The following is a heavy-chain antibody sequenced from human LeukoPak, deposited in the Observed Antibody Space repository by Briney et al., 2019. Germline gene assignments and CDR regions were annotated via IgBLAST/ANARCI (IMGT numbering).Heavy chain of an antibody. Sequence: GGSLRLSCAASGFTFSNAWMSWVRQAPGKGLEWVGRIKSKTDGGTTDYAAPVKGRFTISRDDSKNTLYLQMNSLKTEDTAVYYCTTVDGSGSYYNVPPFDYWGQGTLVTVSS. J-gene: IGHJ4*02. V-gene: IGHV3-15*01. CDR3: TTVDGSGSYYNVPPFDY. CDR1: GFTFSNAW. CDR2: IKSKTDGGTT. D-gene: IGHD3-10*01.